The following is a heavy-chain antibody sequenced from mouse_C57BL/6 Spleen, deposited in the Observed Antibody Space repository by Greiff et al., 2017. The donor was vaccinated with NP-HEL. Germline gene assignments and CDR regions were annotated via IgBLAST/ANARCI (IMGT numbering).Heavy chain of an antibody. CDR1: GFTFTDYY. D-gene: IGHD1-1*01. CDR3: ARSSGSRASWFAY. J-gene: IGHJ3*01. Sequence: DVMLVESGGGLVQPGGSLSLSCAASGFTFTDYYMSWVRQPPGKALEWLGFIRNKANGYTTEYSASVKGRFTISRDNSQSILYLQMNALRAEDSATYYCARSSGSRASWFAYWGQGTLVTVSA. V-gene: IGHV7-3*01. CDR2: IRNKANGYTT.